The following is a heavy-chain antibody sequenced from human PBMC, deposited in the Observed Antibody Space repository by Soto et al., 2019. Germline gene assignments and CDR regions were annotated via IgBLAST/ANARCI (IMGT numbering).Heavy chain of an antibody. J-gene: IGHJ5*02. CDR3: VREGSWNFDP. D-gene: IGHD2-15*01. CDR1: GFTFSNYW. Sequence: EVQLVESGGGLVQPGGSLRLSCAASGFTFSNYWMHWVRQLPGEGRVWVSRIVNDGSRTTYADPVKGRFTISRDNAKNTLYLQMNSLRVEDTAVYHCVREGSWNFDPWGQGTLVTVSS. CDR2: IVNDGSRT. V-gene: IGHV3-74*03.